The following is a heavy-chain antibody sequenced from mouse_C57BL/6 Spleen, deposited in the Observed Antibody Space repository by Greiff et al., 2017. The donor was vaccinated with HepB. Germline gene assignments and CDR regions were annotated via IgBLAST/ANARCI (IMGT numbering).Heavy chain of an antibody. CDR3: APLYYGSSYWYFDV. J-gene: IGHJ1*03. CDR2: IDHSDSYT. Sequence: QVQLQQPGAELVKPGASVKLSCKASGFTFTSYWMQWVKQRPGQGLEWIGEIDHSDSYTNYNQKFKGKATLTVDTSSSTAYMQLSSLTSEDSAVYYCAPLYYGSSYWYFDVWGTGTTVTVSS. V-gene: IGHV1-50*01. D-gene: IGHD1-1*01. CDR1: GFTFTSYW.